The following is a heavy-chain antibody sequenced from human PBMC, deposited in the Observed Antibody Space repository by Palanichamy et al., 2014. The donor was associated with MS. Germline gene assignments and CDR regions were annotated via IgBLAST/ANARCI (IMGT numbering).Heavy chain of an antibody. J-gene: IGHJ4*02. CDR1: GFTFSSYW. CDR2: TNEAGSDK. V-gene: IGHV3-7*01. Sequence: EVQLVESGGGLVQPGGSLRLSCAASGFTFSSYWMSWVRQAPGKGLEWVATTNEAGSDKYYVDSVKGRFTVSRDNAKNSLYLQMNSLRVEDTAVYYCARDVGSIAVDWGQGTLVIVSS. CDR3: ARDVGSIAVD. D-gene: IGHD6-19*01.